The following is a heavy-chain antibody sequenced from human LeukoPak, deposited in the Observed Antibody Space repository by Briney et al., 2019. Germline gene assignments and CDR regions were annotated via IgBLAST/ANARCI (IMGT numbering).Heavy chain of an antibody. Sequence: ASVKVSCRTSGYTFTSYGISWVRQAPGQGLEWRGWISAYNGDTNSAQSLQGRVTMTTDTSTSTAYMELRSLRSDDTAVYYCARMVGGYSDVHFDHWGQGTLVTVSS. J-gene: IGHJ4*02. D-gene: IGHD2-15*01. CDR1: GYTFTSYG. CDR3: ARMVGGYSDVHFDH. CDR2: ISAYNGDT. V-gene: IGHV1-18*01.